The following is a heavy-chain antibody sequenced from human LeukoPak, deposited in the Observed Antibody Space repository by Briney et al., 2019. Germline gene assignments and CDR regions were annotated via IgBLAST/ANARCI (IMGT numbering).Heavy chain of an antibody. Sequence: SETLSLTCTVSGGSIGSYYWSWIRQPPGKGLEGVGYINYSGTTNYNPSLKSRVSMSVDTSKNQFSLKLSSVTAADTAVYYCARGTMMVGPWGQGTQVTVSS. D-gene: IGHD3-22*01. CDR1: GGSIGSYY. J-gene: IGHJ5*02. V-gene: IGHV4-59*01. CDR2: INYSGTT. CDR3: ARGTMMVGP.